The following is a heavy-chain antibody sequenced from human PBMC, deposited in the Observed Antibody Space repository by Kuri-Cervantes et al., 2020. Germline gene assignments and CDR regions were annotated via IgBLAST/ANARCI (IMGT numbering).Heavy chain of an antibody. CDR1: GASVTSGGYY. J-gene: IGHJ5*02. V-gene: IGHV4-61*08. CDR3: ARGNVRYYGSGSYYNLHNWFDP. CDR2: ISYSGST. Sequence: GSLRLSCTVSGASVTSGGYYWSWIRQPPGKRLELIGCISYSGSTNYSPSLKSRVTISVDTSKNQFSLKLSSVTAADTAVYYCARGNVRYYGSGSYYNLHNWFDPWGQGTLVTVSS. D-gene: IGHD3-10*01.